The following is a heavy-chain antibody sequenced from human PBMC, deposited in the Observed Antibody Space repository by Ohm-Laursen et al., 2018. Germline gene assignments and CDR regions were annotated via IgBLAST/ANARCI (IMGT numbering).Heavy chain of an antibody. D-gene: IGHD5/OR15-5a*01. V-gene: IGHV4-34*01. J-gene: IGHJ5*02. CDR3: TRGRLYPSPLDP. CDR1: GGSFSGNS. CDR2: ITHSGGT. Sequence: GTLSLTCAVFGGSFSGNSWTWVRQSPGKGLEWIGEITHSGGTDYNPSLKSRPIMTVEPSKNQFSLNLTSITAADTAVYYCTRGRLYPSPLDPWGQGSLVTVSS.